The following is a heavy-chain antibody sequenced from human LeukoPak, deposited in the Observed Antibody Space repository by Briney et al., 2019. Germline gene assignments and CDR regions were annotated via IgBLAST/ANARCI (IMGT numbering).Heavy chain of an antibody. CDR1: GFTFSSYA. Sequence: GGSLRLSCAASGFTFSSYAMSWVRQAPGKGLEWVSAISGSGGSTYYADSVKGRFTISRDNSKNTLYLQMNSLRAEDTAVYYCANGRGYYGSGGAFDIWGQGTMVTVSS. J-gene: IGHJ3*02. D-gene: IGHD3-10*01. CDR3: ANGRGYYGSGGAFDI. V-gene: IGHV3-23*01. CDR2: ISGSGGST.